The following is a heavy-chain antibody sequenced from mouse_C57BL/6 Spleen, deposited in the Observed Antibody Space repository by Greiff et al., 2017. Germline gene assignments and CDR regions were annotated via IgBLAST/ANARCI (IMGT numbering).Heavy chain of an antibody. CDR1: GYTFTDYN. V-gene: IGHV1-18*01. CDR3: ASSSGFSFAY. D-gene: IGHD3-2*02. Sequence: EVKLMESGPELVKPGASVKIPCKASGYTFTDYNMDWVKQSHGKSLEWIGDINPNNGGTIYNQKFKGQATLTVDKSSSTAYMELRSLTSEDTAVYYCASSSGFSFAYWGQGTLVTVSA. J-gene: IGHJ3*01. CDR2: INPNNGGT.